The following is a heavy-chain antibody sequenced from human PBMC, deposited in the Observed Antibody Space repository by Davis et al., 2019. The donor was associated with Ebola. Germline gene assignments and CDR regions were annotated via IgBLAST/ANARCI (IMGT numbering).Heavy chain of an antibody. D-gene: IGHD6-19*01. CDR3: ARIQAGWFFDI. CDR2: IFSTDEK. J-gene: IGHJ2*01. V-gene: IGHV2-26*01. Sequence: SGPTLVKPTETLTLTCSVSGFSLSDARMGVSWIRQPTGKALEWLAHIFSTDEKSYTASLETRLSISKDTSKSLVVLNLTDVDPADTGTYYCARIQAGWFFDIWGRGTLVTVSS. CDR1: GFSLSDARMG.